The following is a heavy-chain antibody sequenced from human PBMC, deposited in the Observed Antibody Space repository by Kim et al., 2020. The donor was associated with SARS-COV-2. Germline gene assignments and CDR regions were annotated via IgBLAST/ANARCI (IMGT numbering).Heavy chain of an antibody. J-gene: IGHJ5*02. Sequence: PVKGRFTISRDDSKNTLYLQMNSLKTEDTAVYYCTTEICGGDCYYNWFDPWGQGTLVTVSS. CDR3: TTEICGGDCYYNWFDP. V-gene: IGHV3-15*01. D-gene: IGHD2-21*02.